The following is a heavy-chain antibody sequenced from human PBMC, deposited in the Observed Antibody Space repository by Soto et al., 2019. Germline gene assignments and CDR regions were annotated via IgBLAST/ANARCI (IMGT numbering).Heavy chain of an antibody. CDR3: ARDYTDYNTSGYYYAMYFYGLDV. CDR1: GVSFNTYE. CDR2: ISSSGYTM. D-gene: IGHD3-22*01. Sequence: LRLSCAAPGVSFNTYEMNWVRQAPGKGLEWVSYISSSGYTMYYADSVKGRFTISRDNAKNSLYLQMNSLRAEDTAVYYCARDYTDYNTSGYYYAMYFYGLDVWGQGTTVTVSS. V-gene: IGHV3-48*03. J-gene: IGHJ6*02.